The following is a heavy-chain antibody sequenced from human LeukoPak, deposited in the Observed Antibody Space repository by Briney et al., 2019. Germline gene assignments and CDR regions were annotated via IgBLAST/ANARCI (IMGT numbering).Heavy chain of an antibody. J-gene: IGHJ6*02. CDR3: AKSVAIYFYYGLDV. V-gene: IGHV3-23*01. D-gene: IGHD3-3*01. CDR2: ISGSGGST. Sequence: PGGFLRLSCAASGFTFSSYAMSWVRQAPGKGLEWVSAISGSGGSTYYADSVKGRFTISRDNSKNTLYLQMNSLRAEDTAVYYCAKSVAIYFYYGLDVWGQGTTVTVSS. CDR1: GFTFSSYA.